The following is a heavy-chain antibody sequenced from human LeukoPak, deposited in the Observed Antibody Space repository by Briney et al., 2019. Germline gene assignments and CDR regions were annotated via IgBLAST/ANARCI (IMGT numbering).Heavy chain of an antibody. CDR1: GGSVSSGSYY. D-gene: IGHD3-10*01. Sequence: SETLSLTCTVSGGSVSSGSYYWSWIRQPPGKGLEWIGYIYYSGSTNYNPSLKSRVTISVDTSKNQFSLKLSSVTAADTAVYYCATGSSRYYYYMDVWGKGTTVTVSS. J-gene: IGHJ6*03. CDR2: IYYSGST. CDR3: ATGSSRYYYYMDV. V-gene: IGHV4-61*01.